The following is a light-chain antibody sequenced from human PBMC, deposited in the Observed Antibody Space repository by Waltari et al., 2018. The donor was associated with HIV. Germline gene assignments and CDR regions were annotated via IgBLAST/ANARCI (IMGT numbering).Light chain of an antibody. Sequence: QSALTQPPSVSGSPGQSVTISCTGTSSDVGTYNRVSWYQQPPGTAPKVVIYEVSNWPSGVPVRCSGSKCGNTASLTISGLQAGDEADYYCSSFTTGSTWIFGGGTRLTVL. V-gene: IGLV2-18*02. J-gene: IGLJ2*01. CDR1: SSDVGTYNR. CDR2: EVS. CDR3: SSFTTGSTWI.